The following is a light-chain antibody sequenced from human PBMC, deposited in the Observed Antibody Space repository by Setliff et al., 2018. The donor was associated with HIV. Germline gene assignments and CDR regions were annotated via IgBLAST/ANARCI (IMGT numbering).Light chain of an antibody. CDR2: EVT. CDR3: SSYTSISTYV. J-gene: IGLJ1*01. Sequence: QSALTQPHSVSGSPGQSVTISCTGTSSDVGSYNRVSWYQQPPGAAPKLMIYEVTNRPAGVPARFAGSNSGNTASLTISVLQAEDEADYYFSSYTSISTYVFGTGTKVTVL. CDR1: SSDVGSYNR. V-gene: IGLV2-18*02.